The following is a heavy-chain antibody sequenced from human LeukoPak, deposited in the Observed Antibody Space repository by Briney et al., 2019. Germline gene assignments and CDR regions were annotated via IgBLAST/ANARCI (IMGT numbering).Heavy chain of an antibody. CDR1: GGSISSSSYY. Sequence: KASETLSLTCTVSGGSISSSSYYWGWIRQPPGKGLEWIGSIYYSGSTYYNPSLKSRVTISVDTSKNQFSLKLSSVTAADTAVYYCARALVLSRPAHNWFDPWGQGTLVTVSS. D-gene: IGHD3-16*01. CDR3: ARALVLSRPAHNWFDP. J-gene: IGHJ5*02. CDR2: IYYSGST. V-gene: IGHV4-39*07.